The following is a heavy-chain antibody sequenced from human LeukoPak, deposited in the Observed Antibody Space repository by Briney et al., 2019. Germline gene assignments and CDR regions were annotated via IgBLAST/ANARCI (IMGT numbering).Heavy chain of an antibody. CDR3: ARKGGTMINYRPFDY. CDR1: GPTPSSIT. J-gene: IGHJ4*02. D-gene: IGHD3-16*01. CDR2: IPYDGNEK. Sequence: GRSLRPSRAASGPTPSSITMHWDRQAPDAWMQWEAAIPYDGNEKFYADSVRGRFTISNDSSKNTLYLEMNSLRPEDTAIYYCARKGGTMINYRPFDYWGQGTLVTVSS. V-gene: IGHV3-30*04.